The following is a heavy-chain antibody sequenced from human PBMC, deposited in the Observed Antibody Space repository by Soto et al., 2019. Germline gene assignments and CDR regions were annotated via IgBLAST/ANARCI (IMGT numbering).Heavy chain of an antibody. Sequence: EVQLVESGGGLVQPGGSLRLSCAASGFTFSYYWMHWVRQAPGKGLVWVSRINSDGSGTTYADSVKGRFTISRDNAKNTLYLQMSSPRPEDTAVYYCARDGYGDYPIDYWGQGTLATVSS. D-gene: IGHD4-17*01. CDR3: ARDGYGDYPIDY. J-gene: IGHJ4*02. CDR1: GFTFSYYW. CDR2: INSDGSGT. V-gene: IGHV3-74*01.